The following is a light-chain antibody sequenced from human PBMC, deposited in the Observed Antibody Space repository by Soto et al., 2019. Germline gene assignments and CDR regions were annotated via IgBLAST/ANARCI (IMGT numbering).Light chain of an antibody. CDR3: SSYANSVPLT. CDR1: SSDVGGYNF. Sequence: QSALTQPASVSGSPGQSITISCTGTSSDVGGYNFVSWYQQSPGKAPTLVIYDVSNRPSGVSNRFSGSKSGNTAFLTISGLQAEDEADYYCSSYANSVPLTFAGGTKLTVL. J-gene: IGLJ2*01. V-gene: IGLV2-14*01. CDR2: DVS.